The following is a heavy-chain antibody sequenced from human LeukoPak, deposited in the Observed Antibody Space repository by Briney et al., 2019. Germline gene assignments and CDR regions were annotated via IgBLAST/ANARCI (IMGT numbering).Heavy chain of an antibody. CDR3: ARGPGGTYSSGWYVRRYFDY. CDR2: ISAYNGNT. J-gene: IGHJ4*02. Sequence: ASVKVSCKASGYTFTSYGISWVRQAPGQGLEWMGWISAYNGNTNYAQKLQGRVTMTTDTSTSTAYMELRSLRSDDTAVYYCARGPGGTYSSGWYVRRYFDYWGQGTLVTVSS. D-gene: IGHD6-19*01. CDR1: GYTFTSYG. V-gene: IGHV1-18*01.